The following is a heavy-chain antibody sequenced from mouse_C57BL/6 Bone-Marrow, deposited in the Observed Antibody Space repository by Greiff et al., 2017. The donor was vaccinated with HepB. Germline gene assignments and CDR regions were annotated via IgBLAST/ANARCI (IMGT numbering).Heavy chain of an antibody. CDR1: GYTFTSYW. Sequence: QVQLQQPGAELVMPGASVKLSCKASGYTFTSYWMHWVKQRPGQGLEWIGEIDPSDSYTNYNQKFKGKSTLTVHKSSSTAYKQLSSLTSEDSAVYYCARLNWVYVYYWGQGTTLTVSS. V-gene: IGHV1-69*01. D-gene: IGHD4-1*01. CDR3: ARLNWVYVYY. CDR2: IDPSDSYT. J-gene: IGHJ2*01.